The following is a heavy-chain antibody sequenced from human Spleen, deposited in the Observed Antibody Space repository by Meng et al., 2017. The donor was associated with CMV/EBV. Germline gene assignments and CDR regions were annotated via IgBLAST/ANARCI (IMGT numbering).Heavy chain of an antibody. J-gene: IGHJ6*02. Sequence: SETLSLTCAVYGGSFSGYYWSWIRQPPGKGLEWIGEINHSGGTNYNPSLSSRVTISVDTSKNQFSLKLSSVTAADTAVYYCARGTSWFAAHYYYGMDVWGQGTTVTVSS. CDR3: ARGTSWFAAHYYYGMDV. D-gene: IGHD2-2*01. CDR1: GGSFSGYY. V-gene: IGHV4-34*01. CDR2: INHSGGT.